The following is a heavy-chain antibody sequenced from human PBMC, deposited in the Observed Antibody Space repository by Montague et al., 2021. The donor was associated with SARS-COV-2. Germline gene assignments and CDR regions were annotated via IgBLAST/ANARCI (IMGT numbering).Heavy chain of an antibody. V-gene: IGHV3-11*01. J-gene: IGHJ5*02. CDR2: ISTSGSTT. CDR1: GFTFSDYY. D-gene: IGHD2-2*01. CDR3: ARWDFVVVPGAVSGWFDT. Sequence: SLRLSCAASGFTFSDYYMSWIRQAPGKGLEWVSYISTSGSTTHYADSVNGRFTISRDNAKNSLYLQMKSLRADDTADYYCARWDFVVVPGAVSGWFDTWGEGTLVTVSS.